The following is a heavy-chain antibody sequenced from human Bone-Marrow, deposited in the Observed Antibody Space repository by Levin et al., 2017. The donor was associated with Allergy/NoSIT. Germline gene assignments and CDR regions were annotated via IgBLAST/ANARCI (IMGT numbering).Heavy chain of an antibody. CDR1: GFTFSNYW. J-gene: IGHJ6*04. Sequence: HPGESLKISCAASGFTFSNYWMNWVRQAPGKGLEWVANINQDGSEKYYVDSVKGRFTISRDSATNSGYLQMNSLRVEDTTVYYCARAMDVWGKGTTVTVST. CDR2: INQDGSEK. V-gene: IGHV3-7*01. CDR3: ARAMDV.